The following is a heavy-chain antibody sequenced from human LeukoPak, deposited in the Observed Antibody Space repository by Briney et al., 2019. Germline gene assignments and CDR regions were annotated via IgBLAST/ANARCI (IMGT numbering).Heavy chain of an antibody. CDR2: INHNGST. CDR3: ARVPGRRYIAVAGYFDY. J-gene: IGHJ4*02. D-gene: IGHD6-19*01. CDR1: GGSFSGYY. V-gene: IGHV4-34*01. Sequence: KPSETLSLTCAVYGGSFSGYYWSWIRQPPGKGLEWIGEINHNGSTNYNPSLKSRVTISVDTSKNQFSLKLSSVTAADTAVYYCARVPGRRYIAVAGYFDYWGQGTLVTVSS.